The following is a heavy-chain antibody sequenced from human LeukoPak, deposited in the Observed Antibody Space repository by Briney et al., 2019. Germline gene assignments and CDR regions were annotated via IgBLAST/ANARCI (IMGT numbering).Heavy chain of an antibody. CDR1: GYTFTSYA. D-gene: IGHD3-10*01. Sequence: ASVKVSCKASGYTFTSYAMHWVRQAPGQRLEWIGWINAGNGNTKYSQKFQGRVTITRDTSASTAYMELSSLRSEDTAVYYCARSMVRGVIITRGYFDYWGQGTLVTVSS. J-gene: IGHJ4*02. V-gene: IGHV1-3*01. CDR2: INAGNGNT. CDR3: ARSMVRGVIITRGYFDY.